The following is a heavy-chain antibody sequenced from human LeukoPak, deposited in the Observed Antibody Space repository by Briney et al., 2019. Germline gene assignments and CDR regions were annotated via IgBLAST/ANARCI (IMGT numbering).Heavy chain of an antibody. CDR3: ARGAHSSSWYYFDY. Sequence: GGSLRLSCAASGFTFSSYGMHWVRQAPGKGLEWVAVIWYDGSNKYYADSVKGRFTISRDSSKNTLYLQMNSLRAEDTAVYYCARGAHSSSWYYFDYWGQGTLVTVSS. CDR2: IWYDGSNK. D-gene: IGHD6-13*01. V-gene: IGHV3-33*01. J-gene: IGHJ4*02. CDR1: GFTFSSYG.